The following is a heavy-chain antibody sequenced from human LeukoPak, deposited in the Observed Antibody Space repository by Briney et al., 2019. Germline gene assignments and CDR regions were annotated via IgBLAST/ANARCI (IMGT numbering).Heavy chain of an antibody. CDR1: GFTFSTYS. V-gene: IGHV3-48*02. CDR2: ISSSSRDI. Sequence: PAGSLRLSCAVSGFTFSTYSMNWVRQAPGKRLEWISYISSSSRDIYYADSVKGRFTISRDNAKNSLFLQMNSLRDEDTAVYYCVRDAGYSYGYSLLFDYWSQGTLVTVSS. CDR3: VRDAGYSYGYSLLFDY. D-gene: IGHD5-18*01. J-gene: IGHJ4*02.